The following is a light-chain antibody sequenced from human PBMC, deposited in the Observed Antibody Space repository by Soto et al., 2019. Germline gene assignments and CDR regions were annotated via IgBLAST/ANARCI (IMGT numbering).Light chain of an antibody. CDR2: AAS. J-gene: IGKJ1*01. CDR1: QPISTY. CDR3: QKYYTYPLA. Sequence: AIRMTQSPSSISAFTGDRVTITCRASQPISTYLAWYQQKPGTAPTLLIYAASTLQSGVPSRFSGRGSGTDVTLTISCLQSEYFATYFCQKYYTYPLAFGQGTKVEIK. V-gene: IGKV1-8*01.